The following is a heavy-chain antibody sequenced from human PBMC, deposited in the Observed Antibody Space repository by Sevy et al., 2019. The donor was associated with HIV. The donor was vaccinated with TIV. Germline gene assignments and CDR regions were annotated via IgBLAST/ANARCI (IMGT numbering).Heavy chain of an antibody. CDR2: INSDGSST. CDR1: GFTFSSYW. J-gene: IGHJ4*02. CDR3: ARDPLKMNYFDY. Sequence: GGSLRRSCAASGFTFSSYWMHWVRQAPGKGLVWVSRINSDGSSTSYADSVKGRFPISRDNAKNTLYLQMNSLSAEETAVYYCARDPLKMNYFDYWGQGTLVPVSS. V-gene: IGHV3-74*01.